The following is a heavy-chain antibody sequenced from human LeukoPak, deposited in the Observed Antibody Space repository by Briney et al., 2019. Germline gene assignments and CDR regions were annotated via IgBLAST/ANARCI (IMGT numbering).Heavy chain of an antibody. CDR3: ARFRTRGFGELLVSYYYGMDV. V-gene: IGHV3-11*01. CDR1: GFTFSDYY. J-gene: IGHJ6*02. CDR2: ISSSGSTI. D-gene: IGHD3-10*01. Sequence: GGSLRLSCAASGFTFSDYYMSWIRQAPGKGLEWVSYISSSGSTIYYADSVKGRFTISRDNAKNSLYLQMNSLRAEDTAVYYCARFRTRGFGELLVSYYYGMDVWAKGPRSPSP.